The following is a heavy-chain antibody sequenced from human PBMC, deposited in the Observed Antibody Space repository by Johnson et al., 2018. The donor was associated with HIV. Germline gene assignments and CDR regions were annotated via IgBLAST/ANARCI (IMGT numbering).Heavy chain of an antibody. CDR1: GFTFSNAW. D-gene: IGHD1-26*01. V-gene: IGHV3-15*01. CDR3: TTEVMEWELQVGWTRAFDI. Sequence: DVQLVESGGGLVKPGGSLRLSCAASGFTFSNAWMSWVRQAPGKGLEWVGRIKSKTDGGTTDYAAPVKGRFTISRDDSKNTLYLQMNSLKTEDTAVYYCTTEVMEWELQVGWTRAFDIWGQGTMVTVSA. J-gene: IGHJ3*02. CDR2: IKSKTDGGTT.